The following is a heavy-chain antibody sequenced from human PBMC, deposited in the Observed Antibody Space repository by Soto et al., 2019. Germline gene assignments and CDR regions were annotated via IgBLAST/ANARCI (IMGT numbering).Heavy chain of an antibody. CDR1: GVSISSGGYY. CDR2: IDYSGST. J-gene: IGHJ4*02. D-gene: IGHD6-19*01. V-gene: IGHV4-31*03. CDR3: ARGAWYSSGWSPPYYFDY. Sequence: QVQLQESGPGLVKPSQTLSLTCTVSGVSISSGGYYWSWIRQHPGKGLEWIGYIDYSGSTYYNPSLMSRVTIAVDTSKTQFSLKLSSVTAADTAVYYCARGAWYSSGWSPPYYFDYWGQGTLVTVSS.